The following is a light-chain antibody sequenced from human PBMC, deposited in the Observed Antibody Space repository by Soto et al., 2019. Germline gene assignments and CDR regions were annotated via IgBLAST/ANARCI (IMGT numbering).Light chain of an antibody. CDR3: SSYTDTSTYV. V-gene: IGLV2-14*01. CDR2: DVS. Sequence: QSALTQPASVSGSPGQSITISCTGTSSDVGYYNYVSWSQQHPGKAPKLMIYDVSYRPSGVSSRFSGSKSGNTASLTISGLQAEGEADYYCSSYTDTSTYVFGTGTKLTVL. CDR1: SSDVGYYNY. J-gene: IGLJ1*01.